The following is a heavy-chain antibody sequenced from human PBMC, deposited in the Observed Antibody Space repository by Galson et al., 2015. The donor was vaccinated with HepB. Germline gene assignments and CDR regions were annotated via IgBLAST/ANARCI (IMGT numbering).Heavy chain of an antibody. J-gene: IGHJ5*02. CDR1: GHTFTSYG. CDR3: AGDPHLTGYFRS. D-gene: IGHD3-9*01. CDR2: ISSYNGDR. Sequence: SVKVSCKASGHTFTSYGFNWVRQAPGQGLEWMGWISSYNGDRNYAQKFQGRVTMTTDTSTTTGYMELRSLRSDDTAVYYCAGDPHLTGYFRSWGQGTLVTVSS. V-gene: IGHV1-18*01.